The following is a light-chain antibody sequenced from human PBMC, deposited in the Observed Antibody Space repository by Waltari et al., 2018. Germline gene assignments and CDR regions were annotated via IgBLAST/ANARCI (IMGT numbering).Light chain of an antibody. CDR2: GAS. V-gene: IGKV3-20*01. CDR3: ELYDSSPPGYT. Sequence: EIVLTQSPGTMSLSPGERATLSCRASQTVRSSYIAWYQQRPGQATRLLIHGASSRATGIPDRFSGSGSGTDFTLTISGLEPDDFAVYFCELYDSSPPGYTFGQGTKLEI. J-gene: IGKJ2*01. CDR1: QTVRSSY.